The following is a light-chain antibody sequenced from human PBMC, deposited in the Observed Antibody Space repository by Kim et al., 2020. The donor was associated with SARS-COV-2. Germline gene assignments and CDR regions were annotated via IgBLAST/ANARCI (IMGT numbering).Light chain of an antibody. Sequence: QSVLTQPPSVSAAPGQKVTISCSGGSSNIGNNYVSWYQQFPGTAPNLLIYDNNKRPSGIPDRFSGSKSGTSATLGITGLQTGDEADYYCGTWDSSLSAVVFGGGTQLTVL. CDR2: DNN. CDR3: GTWDSSLSAVV. J-gene: IGLJ3*02. CDR1: SSNIGNNY. V-gene: IGLV1-51*01.